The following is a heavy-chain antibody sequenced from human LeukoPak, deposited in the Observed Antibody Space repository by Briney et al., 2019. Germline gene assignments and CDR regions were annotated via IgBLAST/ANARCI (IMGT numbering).Heavy chain of an antibody. CDR2: INNSGST. D-gene: IGHD6-13*01. V-gene: IGHV4-34*01. J-gene: IGHJ5*02. CDR3: AREEAAAGNNWFDP. CDR1: CGSFSGYY. Sequence: SDTLSLTCAVYCGSFSGYYSSWIRQPPGKGLEWIGEINNSGSTNYNPSLKSRVTISVDTSKNQFSLKLSSVTAADTAVYYCAREEAAAGNNWFDPWGQGTLVTVSS.